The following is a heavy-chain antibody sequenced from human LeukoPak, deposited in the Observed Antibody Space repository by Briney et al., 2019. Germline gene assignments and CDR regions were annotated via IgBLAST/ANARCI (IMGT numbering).Heavy chain of an antibody. CDR2: ISSSGSTI. Sequence: GGSLRLSCAASGFTFGDYYMSWIRQAPGKGLEWVSYISSSGSTIYYADSVKGRFTISRDNAKNSLYLQMNSLRAEDTAVYYCARDRNYYDSSGYFDYWGQGTLVTVSS. V-gene: IGHV3-11*01. CDR1: GFTFGDYY. J-gene: IGHJ4*02. D-gene: IGHD3-22*01. CDR3: ARDRNYYDSSGYFDY.